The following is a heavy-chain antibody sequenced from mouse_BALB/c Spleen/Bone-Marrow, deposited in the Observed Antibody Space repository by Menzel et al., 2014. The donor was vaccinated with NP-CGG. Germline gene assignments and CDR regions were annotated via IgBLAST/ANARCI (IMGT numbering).Heavy chain of an antibody. J-gene: IGHJ3*01. CDR3: TREGAY. CDR1: GYTFTSYC. CDR2: INHSNGYT. V-gene: IGHV1S81*02. Sequence: VQLQQSGAELVKPGASVKLSCKASGYTFTSYCMYWVKQRPGQGLEWIGEINHSNGYTNFNEKFKSKATLTVDKSSSTAYMQLSSLTSEDSAVYYCTREGAYWGQGTLVTVSA.